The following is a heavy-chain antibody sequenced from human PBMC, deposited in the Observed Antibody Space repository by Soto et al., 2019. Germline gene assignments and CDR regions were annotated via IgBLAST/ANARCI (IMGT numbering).Heavy chain of an antibody. CDR1: GYTFTSYY. J-gene: IGHJ6*02. CDR2: INPRGGIT. Sequence: ASVKVSCKASGYTFTSYYIHWVRQAPGQGLEWMGIINPRGGITTYAQKFQGRLTMTGDTSTSTVYMELSSLTSEDTAMYHCASSPAYGSSWYGIPPDLSHGMDVWGQGTTVTVSS. D-gene: IGHD6-13*01. CDR3: ASSPAYGSSWYGIPPDLSHGMDV. V-gene: IGHV1-46*01.